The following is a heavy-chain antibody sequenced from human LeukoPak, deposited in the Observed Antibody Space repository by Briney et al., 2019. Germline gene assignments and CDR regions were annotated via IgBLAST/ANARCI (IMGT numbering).Heavy chain of an antibody. V-gene: IGHV3-23*01. D-gene: IGHD2-2*01. Sequence: GGSLRLSCAASGFTFSSYAMSWVRQAPGKGLEWVSAISGSGGSTYYADSVKGRFTISRDNSKNTLYLQMNSLRAEDTAVYYCAKDAVGYCSSTSCSDSYTSYFDYWGQGTLVTVSS. CDR3: AKDAVGYCSSTSCSDSYTSYFDY. J-gene: IGHJ4*02. CDR2: ISGSGGST. CDR1: GFTFSSYA.